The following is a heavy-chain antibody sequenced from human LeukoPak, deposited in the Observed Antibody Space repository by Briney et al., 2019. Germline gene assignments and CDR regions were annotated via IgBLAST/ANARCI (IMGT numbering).Heavy chain of an antibody. V-gene: IGHV3-20*04. CDR2: INWNGGST. Sequence: GGSLRLSCAASGFTFDDYGMSWVRQAPGKGLEWVSGINWNGGSTGYADSVKGRFTISRDNAKNSLYLQINSLRAEDTALYYCARVGVKNYYYYYMDVWGKGTTVTAAS. J-gene: IGHJ6*03. CDR1: GFTFDDYG. D-gene: IGHD2-8*01. CDR3: ARVGVKNYYYYYMDV.